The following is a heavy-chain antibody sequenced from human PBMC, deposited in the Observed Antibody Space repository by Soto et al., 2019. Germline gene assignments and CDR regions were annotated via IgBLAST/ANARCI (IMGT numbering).Heavy chain of an antibody. CDR1: GYTFTSYY. J-gene: IGHJ6*02. CDR2: INPSGGST. CDR3: ARPIVAATGGMDV. D-gene: IGHD1-26*01. V-gene: IGHV1-46*01. Sequence: ASVKVSCKASGYTFTSYYMHGVRQAPGQGLEWMGIINPSGGSTSYAQKFQGRVTMTRDRSTSTVYMELSSLRSEDTAVHYCARPIVAATGGMDVSGHGTTVTVSS.